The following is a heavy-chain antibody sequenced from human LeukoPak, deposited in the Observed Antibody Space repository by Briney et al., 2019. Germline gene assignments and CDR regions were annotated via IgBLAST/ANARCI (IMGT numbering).Heavy chain of an antibody. CDR3: AKDVGKWESLHFFDY. CDR1: GFTVGSSF. CDR2: IFGDGTT. J-gene: IGHJ4*02. V-gene: IGHV3-53*01. D-gene: IGHD1-26*01. Sequence: GGSLRLSCAASGFTVGSSFMTWVRQAPGKGLQWVSVIFGDGTTYYTDSVKGRFTISRDNSKNTLYLQLNSLRGDDTAVYCCAKDVGKWESLHFFDYWGQGTLVTVSS.